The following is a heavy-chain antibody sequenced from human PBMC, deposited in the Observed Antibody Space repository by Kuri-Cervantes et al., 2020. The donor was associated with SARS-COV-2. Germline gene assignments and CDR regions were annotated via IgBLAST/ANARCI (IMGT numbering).Heavy chain of an antibody. J-gene: IGHJ4*02. D-gene: IGHD1-26*01. V-gene: IGHV3-7*01. CDR2: INQDGSEK. Sequence: GESLKISCAASGFIFNDYWVSWVRQAPGKGLEWVANINQDGSEKYCVDYVKGRFTISRDNAKNSLFLQLNSLRAEDTAVYYCARGGSYLGHWGQGTLVTVSS. CDR3: ARGGSYLGH. CDR1: GFIFNDYW.